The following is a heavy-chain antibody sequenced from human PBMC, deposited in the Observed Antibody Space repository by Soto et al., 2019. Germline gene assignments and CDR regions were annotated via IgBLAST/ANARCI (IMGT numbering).Heavy chain of an antibody. CDR3: ARVSYDASGLPRTDFDY. V-gene: IGHV5-51*01. J-gene: IGHJ4*02. CDR1: GDRFASHW. Sequence: GESLKISCKSFGDRFASHWIAWVRQMPGKGLEWMGIIFPGDSDTRYSPSFQGQVTISADKSTSIAYLQWNTLKASDTAMYYCARVSYDASGLPRTDFDYWGKGTRCTASS. CDR2: IFPGDSDT. D-gene: IGHD3-22*01.